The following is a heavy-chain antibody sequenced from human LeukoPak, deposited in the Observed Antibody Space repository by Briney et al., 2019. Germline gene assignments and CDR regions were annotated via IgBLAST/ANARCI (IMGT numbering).Heavy chain of an antibody. D-gene: IGHD3-9*01. J-gene: IGHJ4*02. Sequence: PWGSLRLSCAASGFTFSSYSMNWVRQAPGKGLEWVSSISSSSSYIYYADSVKGRFTISRDNAKNSLYLQMNSLRAEDTAVYYCARVRVDYDILTGPLGYWGKGTMVAVSS. V-gene: IGHV3-21*01. CDR3: ARVRVDYDILTGPLGY. CDR1: GFTFSSYS. CDR2: ISSSSSYI.